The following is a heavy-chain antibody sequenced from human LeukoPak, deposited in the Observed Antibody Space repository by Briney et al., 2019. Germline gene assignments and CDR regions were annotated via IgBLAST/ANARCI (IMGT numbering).Heavy chain of an antibody. V-gene: IGHV4-34*01. Sequence: PSETLSLTCAVYGGSLSYYYWSWIRQPPEKGLEWIGEINRSGSTNYNPSLKSRVSISVDTSKNQFSLKLSSVTAADTAVYYCARGGFYCGDDCHVDYWGQGTLVTVSS. D-gene: IGHD2-21*02. CDR2: INRSGST. CDR1: GGSLSYYY. J-gene: IGHJ4*02. CDR3: ARGGFYCGDDCHVDY.